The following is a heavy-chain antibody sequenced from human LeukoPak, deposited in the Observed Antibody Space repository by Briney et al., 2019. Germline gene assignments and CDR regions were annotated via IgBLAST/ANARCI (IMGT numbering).Heavy chain of an antibody. V-gene: IGHV3-30*18. CDR1: GFTFSSYG. CDR2: ISYDGSNK. D-gene: IGHD3-22*01. J-gene: IGHJ4*02. CDR3: AKDFTPYYYDSSGYPPFDY. Sequence: PGGSLRLSCAASGFTFSSYGMHWVRQAPGKGLEWVAVISYDGSNKYYADSVKGRFTISRDNAKNSLYLQMNSLRAEDTALYYCAKDFTPYYYDSSGYPPFDYWGQGTLVTVSS.